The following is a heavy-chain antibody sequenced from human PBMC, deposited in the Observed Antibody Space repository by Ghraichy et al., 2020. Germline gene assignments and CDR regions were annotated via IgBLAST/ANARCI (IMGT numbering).Heavy chain of an antibody. CDR1: GFTFSSYA. D-gene: IGHD6-13*01. Sequence: GGSLRLSCAASGFTFSSYAMSWVRQAPGKGLEWVSAISGSGGSTYYADSVKGRFTISRDNSKNTLYLQMNSLRAEDTAVYYCAKWSSSPTPYYYGMDVWGQGTTVTVSS. CDR2: ISGSGGST. V-gene: IGHV3-23*01. CDR3: AKWSSSPTPYYYGMDV. J-gene: IGHJ6*02.